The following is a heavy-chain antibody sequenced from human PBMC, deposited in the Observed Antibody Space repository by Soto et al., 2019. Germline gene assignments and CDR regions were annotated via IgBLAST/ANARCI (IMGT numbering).Heavy chain of an antibody. CDR2: RSCGGST. D-gene: IGHD6-25*01. Sequence: AWSLRLSCVASGSTASSKIRSLLRQAPGKGVERVWIRSCGGSTYYAESVQDRVTITRDNSTNTPYLQMSSLGAEDTAIYYCAVAPRGERLLDFDYWGRGTLVTVS. V-gene: IGHV3-66*01. CDR1: GSTASSKI. J-gene: IGHJ4*02. CDR3: AVAPRGERLLDFDY.